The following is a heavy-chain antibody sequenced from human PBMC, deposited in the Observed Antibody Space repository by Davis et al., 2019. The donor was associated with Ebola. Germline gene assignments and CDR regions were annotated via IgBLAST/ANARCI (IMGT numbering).Heavy chain of an antibody. Sequence: GGSLRLSCKGSGYSFTSYWIGWVRQLPGKGLEWMGIMYPGDSGATYSPSFQGQVTISVDRSITTTYLQWNSLQASDTAIYYCARPVEVGATGYYFDYWGQGTPVTVSS. V-gene: IGHV5-51*01. CDR3: ARPVEVGATGYYFDY. CDR2: MYPGDSGA. D-gene: IGHD1-26*01. J-gene: IGHJ4*02. CDR1: GYSFTSYW.